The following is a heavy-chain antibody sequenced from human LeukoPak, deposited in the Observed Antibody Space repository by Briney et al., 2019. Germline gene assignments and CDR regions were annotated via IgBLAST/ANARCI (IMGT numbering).Heavy chain of an antibody. CDR2: INPNSGGT. J-gene: IGHJ6*02. CDR3: ARDKAAAGKRGGDYYYYYGMDV. CDR1: GYTFTGYY. Sequence: ASVKVSCKASGYTFTGYYMHWVRQAPGQGLEWMGWINPNSGGTNYAQKFQGRVTMTRDTSISTAYMELSRLRSDDTAVYYCARDKAAAGKRGGDYYYYYGMDVWGQGTTVTVSS. D-gene: IGHD6-13*01. V-gene: IGHV1-2*02.